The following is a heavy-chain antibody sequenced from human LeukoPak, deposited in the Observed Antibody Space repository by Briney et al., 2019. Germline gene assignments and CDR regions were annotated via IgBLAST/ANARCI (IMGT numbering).Heavy chain of an antibody. Sequence: GGSLRLSCAASGFTFSSYGMHWVRQAPGKGLEWVAFIRYDGSNKYYADSVKGRFTISRDNSKNTLYLQMNSLRAEDTAVYYCAKDYGSGSGGRAFDIWGQGTMVTVSS. D-gene: IGHD3-10*01. CDR3: AKDYGSGSGGRAFDI. CDR2: IRYDGSNK. J-gene: IGHJ3*02. V-gene: IGHV3-30*02. CDR1: GFTFSSYG.